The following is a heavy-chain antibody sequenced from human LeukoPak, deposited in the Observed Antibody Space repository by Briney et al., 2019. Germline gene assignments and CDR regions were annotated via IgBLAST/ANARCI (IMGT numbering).Heavy chain of an antibody. CDR2: INHSGST. J-gene: IGHJ4*02. Sequence: PPETLSLTCAVYGGSFSGYYWSWIRQPPGMGLEWIGEINHSGSTNYNPSLKSRVTISVDTSKNQFSLKLSSVTAADTAVYYCARERFRITIFGVVRGFYGFDYWGQGTLVTVSS. CDR1: GGSFSGYY. CDR3: ARERFRITIFGVVRGFYGFDY. V-gene: IGHV4-34*01. D-gene: IGHD3-3*01.